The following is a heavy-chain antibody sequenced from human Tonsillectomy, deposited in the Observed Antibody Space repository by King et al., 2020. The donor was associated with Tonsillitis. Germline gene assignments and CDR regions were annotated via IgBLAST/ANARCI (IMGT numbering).Heavy chain of an antibody. CDR2: IYYSGST. D-gene: IGHD3-10*01. CDR1: GGSISSSSYY. Sequence: QLQESGPGLVKPSETLSLTCTVSGGSISSSSYYWGWIRQPPGKGLEWIGRIYYSGSTYYNPSLKSRVPISVDTAKNHFSLMLSSVTAADTAVYSCAGMVRGVISGDYWGQGTLVTVSS. CDR3: AGMVRGVISGDY. V-gene: IGHV4-39*01. J-gene: IGHJ4*02.